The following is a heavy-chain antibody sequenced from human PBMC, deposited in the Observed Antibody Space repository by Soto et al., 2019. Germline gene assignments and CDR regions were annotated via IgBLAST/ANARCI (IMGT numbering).Heavy chain of an antibody. D-gene: IGHD4-17*01. CDR1: GFTFSSYA. V-gene: IGHV3-23*01. J-gene: IGHJ4*02. CDR3: AKLGSTVTTWKTYFDY. Sequence: GGSLRLSCAASGFTFSSYAMSWVRQAPGKGLEWVSAISGSGGSTYYADSVKGRFTISRDNSKNTLYLQMNSLRAEDTAVYYCAKLGSTVTTWKTYFDYWGQGTLVTVSS. CDR2: ISGSGGST.